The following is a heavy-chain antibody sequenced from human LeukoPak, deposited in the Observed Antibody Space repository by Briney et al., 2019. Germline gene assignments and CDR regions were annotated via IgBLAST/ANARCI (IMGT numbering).Heavy chain of an antibody. CDR3: AKGSYYDSSGSFYFDY. CDR2: ISGSGDNT. V-gene: IGHV3-23*01. Sequence: GGSLRLSCAASGFAFSSCAMSWVRLTPGKGLEWVSGISGSGDNTYYADSVKGRFTISRDNSKNTLYVQVNSLGTEDTAAYYCAKGSYYDSSGSFYFDYWGQGTLVTVSS. D-gene: IGHD3-22*01. J-gene: IGHJ4*02. CDR1: GFAFSSCA.